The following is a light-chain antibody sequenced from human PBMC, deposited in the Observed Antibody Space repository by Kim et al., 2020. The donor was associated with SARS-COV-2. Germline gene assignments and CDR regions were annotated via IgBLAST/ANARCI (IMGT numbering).Light chain of an antibody. CDR3: QQHNAYPPT. Sequence: ASVGDRVTIACRPSQAIGRSLAWYQQKPGKAPRLLIYDASTLQRGVPAGFSGSASGTEFTLTISSLQPEDFATYYCQQHNAYPPTFGGGTKLEI. CDR1: QAIGRS. CDR2: DAS. J-gene: IGKJ4*01. V-gene: IGKV1-9*01.